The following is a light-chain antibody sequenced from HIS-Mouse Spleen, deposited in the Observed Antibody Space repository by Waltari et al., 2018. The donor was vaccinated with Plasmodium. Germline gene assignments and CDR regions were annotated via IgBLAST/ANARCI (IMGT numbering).Light chain of an antibody. CDR1: SSDVGSYNL. V-gene: IGLV2-23*01. J-gene: IGLJ3*02. CDR2: EGS. CDR3: CSYAGSSTNWV. Sequence: QSALTQPASVSGSPGQSITISCTGTSSDVGSYNLVSWYQQHPAKAPKLMIYEGSKRPSVVSNRFSGSKSGNTASLTISGLQAEDEADYYCCSYAGSSTNWVFGGGTKLTVL.